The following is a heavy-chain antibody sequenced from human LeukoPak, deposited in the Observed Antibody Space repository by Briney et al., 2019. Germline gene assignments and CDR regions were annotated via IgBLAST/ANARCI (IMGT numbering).Heavy chain of an antibody. Sequence: SETLSLTCGVSFGSINSGNWWTWVRQSPGKGLEWIGEIHHNGTRNYNPSLKSRVTISADTFKNHFSLIVTSLTAADTAVYYGAAAPILRGEGGEHYKYGMDVWGQGTTVIVSS. V-gene: IGHV4/OR15-8*01. CDR2: IHHNGTR. D-gene: IGHD2-2*02. CDR3: AAAPILRGEGGEHYKYGMDV. J-gene: IGHJ6*02. CDR1: FGSINSGNW.